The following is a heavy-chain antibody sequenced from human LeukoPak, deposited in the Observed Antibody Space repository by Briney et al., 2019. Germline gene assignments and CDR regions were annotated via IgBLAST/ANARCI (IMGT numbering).Heavy chain of an antibody. V-gene: IGHV3-23*01. CDR2: ISGSGGST. Sequence: VGSLRLSCAASGFTFSSYAMSWVRQAPGKGLEWVSAISGSGGSTYYADSVKGRFTISRDNSKNTLYLQMNSLRAEDTAVYYCAKEPNDFWSGFLYYFDYWGQGTLVTVSS. D-gene: IGHD3-3*01. J-gene: IGHJ4*02. CDR3: AKEPNDFWSGFLYYFDY. CDR1: GFTFSSYA.